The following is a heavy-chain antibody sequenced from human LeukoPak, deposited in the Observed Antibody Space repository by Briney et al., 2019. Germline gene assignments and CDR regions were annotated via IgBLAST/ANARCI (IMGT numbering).Heavy chain of an antibody. D-gene: IGHD4/OR15-4a*01. CDR3: ARDRWDYGRYYTDV. CDR2: IYSGGST. CDR1: GFTVSSNY. V-gene: IGHV3-66*02. Sequence: PGGSLRLSCAASGFTVSSNYMSWVRQAPGKGLEWVSVIYSGGSTYYADSVKGRFTISRDNSKNTLYLQMNSLRAEDTAVYYCARDRWDYGRYYTDVWGKGTTVTGSS. J-gene: IGHJ6*03.